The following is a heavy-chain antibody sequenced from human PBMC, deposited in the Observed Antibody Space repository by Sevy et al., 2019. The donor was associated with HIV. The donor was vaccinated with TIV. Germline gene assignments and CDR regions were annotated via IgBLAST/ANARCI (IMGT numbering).Heavy chain of an antibody. CDR2: VNLDGSEK. Sequence: GGSLRLSCAASGFSFSSYWMTWFRQAPGKEPEWVANVNLDGSEKYYVDSVKGRFTISRDNARNSLYLQMNSLRAEDTAVYYCARSIDYWGQGTLVTVSS. J-gene: IGHJ4*02. V-gene: IGHV3-7*01. CDR1: GFSFSSYW. CDR3: ARSIDY.